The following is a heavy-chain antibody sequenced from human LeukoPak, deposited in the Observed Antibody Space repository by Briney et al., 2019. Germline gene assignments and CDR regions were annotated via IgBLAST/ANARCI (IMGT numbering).Heavy chain of an antibody. D-gene: IGHD3-10*01. J-gene: IGHJ4*02. V-gene: IGHV4-59*01. Sequence: PSETLSLTCTVSGGSISSYYWSWIRQPPGKGLEWIGYIYYSGSTNYSPSLKSRVTISVDTSKNQFSLKLSSVTAADTAVYYCARDSLFFGTDYWGQGTLVTVSS. CDR2: IYYSGST. CDR1: GGSISSYY. CDR3: ARDSLFFGTDY.